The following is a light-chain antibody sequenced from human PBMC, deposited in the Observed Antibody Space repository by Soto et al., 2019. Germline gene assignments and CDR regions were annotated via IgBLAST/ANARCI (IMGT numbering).Light chain of an antibody. Sequence: DIPMTQSPSSVSASVGDRVTITCRASQGISGWLAWYQQKPGEAPNLLIYAASSLQSGVPSRFSGSGSGTDFTLTISSLQPEDFATYYCQQANSFPLTFGGGTKVQIK. V-gene: IGKV1-12*01. J-gene: IGKJ4*01. CDR1: QGISGW. CDR2: AAS. CDR3: QQANSFPLT.